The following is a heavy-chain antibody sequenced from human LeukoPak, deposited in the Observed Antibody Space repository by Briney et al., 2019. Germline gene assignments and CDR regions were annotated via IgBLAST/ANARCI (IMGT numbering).Heavy chain of an antibody. D-gene: IGHD6-6*01. CDR1: GYTFPIYG. J-gene: IGHJ3*02. Sequence: GASVKVSCKASGYTFPIYGITWVRQAPGQGLEWMGWISSYDDNTKYAQKFQGRVTLTTDKSTSTAYMELSSLRSEDTAVYYCARDRYSSSSRAFDIWGQGTVVTVSS. CDR2: ISSYDDNT. CDR3: ARDRYSSSSRAFDI. V-gene: IGHV1-18*01.